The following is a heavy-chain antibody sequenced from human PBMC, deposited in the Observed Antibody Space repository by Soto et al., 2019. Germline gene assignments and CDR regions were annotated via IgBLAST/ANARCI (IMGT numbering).Heavy chain of an antibody. V-gene: IGHV3-30*18. CDR2: ISYDGGNE. CDR1: GFTFSSYG. J-gene: IGHJ4*02. Sequence: QVQLVQSGGGVVQPGRSLRLSCAGSGFTFSSYGIHWVRQAPGKGLEWVALISYDGGNEKYTESVKDRFTISRDDSHNVAYLQMSSLRTEDTAMYYCAKDRYSGTYPTDFDYWCQGSLLTVSS. D-gene: IGHD1-26*01. CDR3: AKDRYSGTYPTDFDY.